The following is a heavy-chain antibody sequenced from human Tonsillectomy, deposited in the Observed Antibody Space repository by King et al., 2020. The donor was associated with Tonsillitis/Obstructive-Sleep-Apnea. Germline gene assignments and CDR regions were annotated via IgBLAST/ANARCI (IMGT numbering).Heavy chain of an antibody. Sequence: QLQESGPGLVKPSETLSLTCSVSGGSISSYYWTWIRQSPGKGLEWIGYIHYSGSTNYNPSLKSRATIPVDTAKNQFSLKLSSVTAADTAGYYCAGGVATVAAKNYYYYMDVWGKGTTVTVSS. CDR2: IHYSGST. D-gene: IGHD3-16*01. J-gene: IGHJ6*03. CDR1: GGSISSYY. CDR3: AGGVATVAAKNYYYYMDV. V-gene: IGHV4-59*12.